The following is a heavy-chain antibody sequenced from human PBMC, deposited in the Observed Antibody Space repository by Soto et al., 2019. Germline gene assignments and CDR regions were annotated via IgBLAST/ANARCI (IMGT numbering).Heavy chain of an antibody. CDR2: IIPIFGTA. D-gene: IGHD2-15*01. V-gene: IGHV1-69*01. CDR3: ARDRTSCSGGSCYSLFGLDY. J-gene: IGHJ4*01. CDR1: GGTFSSYA. Sequence: QVQLVQSGAEVKKPGSSVKVSCKASGGTFSSYAISWVRQAPGQGLEWMGGIIPIFGTANYAQKFQGRVTITADESTSTAYMELSSLRSEDTAVYYCARDRTSCSGGSCYSLFGLDYWGHGTLVTVSS.